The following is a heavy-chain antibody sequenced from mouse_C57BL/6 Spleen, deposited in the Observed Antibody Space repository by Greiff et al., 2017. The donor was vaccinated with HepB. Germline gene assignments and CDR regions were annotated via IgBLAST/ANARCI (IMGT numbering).Heavy chain of an antibody. V-gene: IGHV1-85*01. CDR1: GYTFTSYD. CDR3: ARSGNYNAMDY. CDR2: IYPRDGST. J-gene: IGHJ4*01. Sequence: VQLQQSGPELVKPGASVKLSCKASGYTFTSYDINWVKQRPGQGLEWIGWIYPRDGSTKYNEKFKGKHTLTVDTSSSTAYMELHSLTSEDSAVYFSARSGNYNAMDYWGQGTSVTVSS.